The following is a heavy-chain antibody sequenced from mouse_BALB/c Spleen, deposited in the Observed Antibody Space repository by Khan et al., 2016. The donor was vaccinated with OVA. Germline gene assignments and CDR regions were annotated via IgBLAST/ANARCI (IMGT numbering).Heavy chain of an antibody. CDR2: IFPGSSNS. CDR3: ARENYEGRGCDAFAY. Sequence: DLVRPGASVKLSCKASGYTFTGYWIHWINQRHAKGLEWIGRIFPGSSNSTYNHMFKGKATLTVDTSSSTAYIQRSCLSSEDAAFYFCARENYEGRGCDAFAYWGQGTLVTVSA. D-gene: IGHD1-1*01. V-gene: IGHV1S41*01. CDR1: GYTFTGYW. J-gene: IGHJ3*01.